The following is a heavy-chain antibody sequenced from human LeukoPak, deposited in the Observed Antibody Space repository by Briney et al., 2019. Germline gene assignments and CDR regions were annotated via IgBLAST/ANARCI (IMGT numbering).Heavy chain of an antibody. D-gene: IGHD6-13*01. J-gene: IGHJ3*02. CDR1: GYSISSGYY. Sequence: SETLSLTCTVSGYSISSGYYWGWIRQPPGKGLEWIGSIYHSGSTYYNPSLKSRVTISVDTSKNQFSLKLSSVTAADTAVYYCARDIAAAGAADAFDIWGQGTMVPVSS. V-gene: IGHV4-38-2*02. CDR2: IYHSGST. CDR3: ARDIAAAGAADAFDI.